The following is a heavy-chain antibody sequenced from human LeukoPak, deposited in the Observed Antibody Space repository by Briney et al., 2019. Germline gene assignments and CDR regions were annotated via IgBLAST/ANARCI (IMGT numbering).Heavy chain of an antibody. CDR3: AKSIGGDPRIPFDI. CDR2: VSATGGST. CDR1: GFTFNNYA. J-gene: IGHJ3*02. V-gene: IGHV3-23*01. D-gene: IGHD3-16*01. Sequence: PGGSLRLSCAASGFTFNNYAMNWVRQAPGKGLEWVSAVSATGGSTNYADSVKGRFTISRDNSKNMLYLQMSSLRAEDTAIYYIAKSIGGDPRIPFDIWGEGAMVTVSS.